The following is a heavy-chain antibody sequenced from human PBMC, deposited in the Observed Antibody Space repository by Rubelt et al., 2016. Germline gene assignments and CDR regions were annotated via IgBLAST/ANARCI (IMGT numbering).Heavy chain of an antibody. V-gene: IGHV3-30*18. CDR3: AKGFAYCSSTSCYRKKEYGMDV. D-gene: IGHD2-2*02. CDR2: ISYDGSNK. J-gene: IGHJ6*02. Sequence: GKGLEWVAVISYDGSNKYYADSVKGRFTISRDNSKNTLYLQMNSLRAEDTAVYYCAKGFAYCSSTSCYRKKEYGMDVWGQGTTVTVSS.